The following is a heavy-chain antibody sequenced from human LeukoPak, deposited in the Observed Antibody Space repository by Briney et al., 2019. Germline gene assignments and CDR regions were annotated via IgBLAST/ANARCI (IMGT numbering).Heavy chain of an antibody. CDR3: ARAKHGFFDY. CDR1: GFTVSSNY. J-gene: IGHJ4*02. V-gene: IGHV3-66*02. Sequence: GGSLRLSXAASGFTVSSNYMSWVRQAQGKGLEWVSVIYSGGSTYYADSVKGRFTISRDNSKNTLYLQMNSLRAEDTAVYYCARAKHGFFDYWGQGTLVTVSS. D-gene: IGHD6-25*01. CDR2: IYSGGST.